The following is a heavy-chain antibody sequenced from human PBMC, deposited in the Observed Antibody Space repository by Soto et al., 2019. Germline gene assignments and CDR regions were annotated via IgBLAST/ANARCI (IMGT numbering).Heavy chain of an antibody. Sequence: SETLSLTCAVYGGSFIGYYFILSRQPPCKWLEWIVEINHSGSTNYNPSLKSRVTISVDTSKNQFSLKLSSVTAADTAVYYCARGYSSSWYYYYYGMDVWGQGTTVTVSS. V-gene: IGHV4-34*01. CDR3: ARGYSSSWYYYYYGMDV. CDR1: GGSFIGYY. J-gene: IGHJ6*02. D-gene: IGHD6-13*01. CDR2: INHSGST.